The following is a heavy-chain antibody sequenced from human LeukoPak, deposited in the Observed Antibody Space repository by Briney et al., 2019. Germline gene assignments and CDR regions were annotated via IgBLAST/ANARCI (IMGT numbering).Heavy chain of an antibody. J-gene: IGHJ5*02. Sequence: SETLSLTCTVSGGSISSSSHSWGWIRQPPGKGLEWTGSIYYTGTTYYNPSLKSRVTISVDTSKNQFSLKLNSVTAADTAVYYCAQSLGSSNWIGNWFDPWGQGTLVTISS. V-gene: IGHV4-39*01. D-gene: IGHD6-13*01. CDR1: GGSISSSSHS. CDR3: AQSLGSSNWIGNWFDP. CDR2: IYYTGTT.